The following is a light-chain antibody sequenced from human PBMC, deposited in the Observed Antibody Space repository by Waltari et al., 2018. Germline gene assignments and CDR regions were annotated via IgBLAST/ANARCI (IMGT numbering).Light chain of an antibody. CDR3: QQGDTSPPT. Sequence: EIHMTQSPSSVSASVGDRVSISCRASQDISTSLAWYQQKLGKAPSLLIYAASTLQSGVPSRFSGGGTGTDFTLTINNLHPEDFATYFCQQGDTSPPTFGPGTKVEFK. J-gene: IGKJ1*01. CDR1: QDISTS. V-gene: IGKV1-12*01. CDR2: AAS.